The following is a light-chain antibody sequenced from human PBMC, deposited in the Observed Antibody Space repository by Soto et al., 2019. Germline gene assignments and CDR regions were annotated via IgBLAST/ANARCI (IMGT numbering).Light chain of an antibody. J-gene: IGLJ1*01. CDR3: SLYTGSLNFV. CDR1: SSDVGGYNY. V-gene: IGLV2-8*01. Sequence: QSVLTQPPSASGSPGQSVTISCTGTSSDVGGYNYVSWYQQHPGKAPKLMVYEVTKRPSGVPDRFSGSKSGNPASLTVSGLQAEDEADYYCSLYTGSLNFVFRTRTKLTVL. CDR2: EVT.